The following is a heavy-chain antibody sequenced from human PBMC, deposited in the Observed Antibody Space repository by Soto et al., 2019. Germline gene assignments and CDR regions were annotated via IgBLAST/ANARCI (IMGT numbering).Heavy chain of an antibody. J-gene: IGHJ4*02. CDR3: ARARYDSSGYYYFDY. V-gene: IGHV4-31*11. CDR1: GGYISSGNYF. D-gene: IGHD3-22*01. CDR2: IYHSGST. Sequence: SETLSLTCAFSGGYISSGNYFWSWIRQSPGKGLEWVGYIYHSGSTYYNPSLRSRVSLSVDTSNNRFSLKLSSVTAADTAVYFCARARYDSSGYYYFDYWGQGTLVTVSS.